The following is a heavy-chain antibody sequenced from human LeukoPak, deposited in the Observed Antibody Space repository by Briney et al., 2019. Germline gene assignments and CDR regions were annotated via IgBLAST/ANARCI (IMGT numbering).Heavy chain of an antibody. V-gene: IGHV4-34*01. J-gene: IGHJ4*02. CDR1: GGSFSGYY. Sequence: KPSETLSLTCAVYGGSFSGYYWSWIRQPPGKGLEWIGEINHSGSTNYNPSLKSRVTISVDTSKNQFSLKLSSVTAADTAVYYCARVMVRGVIRGVFDYWGQGTLVTVSS. D-gene: IGHD3-10*01. CDR2: INHSGST. CDR3: ARVMVRGVIRGVFDY.